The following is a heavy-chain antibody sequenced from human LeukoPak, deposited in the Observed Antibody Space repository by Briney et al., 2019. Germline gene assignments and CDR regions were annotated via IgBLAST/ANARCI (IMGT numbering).Heavy chain of an antibody. D-gene: IGHD6-13*01. CDR2: IRYDGSNK. J-gene: IGHJ1*01. CDR1: GFTFSSHG. V-gene: IGHV3-30*02. Sequence: GGSLRLSCAASGFTFSSHGMHWVRQAPGKGLEWVAFIRYDGSNKYYADSVKGRFTISRDNSKNTLYLQMNSLRAEDTAVYYCAKPGIAAAGELNFQHWGQGTLVTVSS. CDR3: AKPGIAAAGELNFQH.